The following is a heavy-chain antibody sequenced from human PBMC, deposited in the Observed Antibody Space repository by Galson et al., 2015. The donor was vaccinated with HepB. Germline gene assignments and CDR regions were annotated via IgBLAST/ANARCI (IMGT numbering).Heavy chain of an antibody. CDR1: GFSFRNYW. D-gene: IGHD3-16*02. V-gene: IGHV3-7*05. CDR3: ARGPKSHYVWGSYRFPWFDP. CDR2: INQDGSEK. J-gene: IGHJ5*02. Sequence: SLRLSCAASGFSFRNYWMSWVRQAPGKGLEWVANINQDGSEKYYVDSVKGRFTISRDNAKNSLYVQMSSLRAEDTAMYYCARGPKSHYVWGSYRFPWFDPWGQGTLVTVSS.